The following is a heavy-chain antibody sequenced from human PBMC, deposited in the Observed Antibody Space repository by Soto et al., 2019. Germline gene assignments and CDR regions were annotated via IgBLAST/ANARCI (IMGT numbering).Heavy chain of an antibody. V-gene: IGHV3-23*01. Sequence: VQLLESGGGLVQPGGSLRLSCAASGFTFSSYAMSWVRQAPGKGLEWVSAISGSGGSTYYADSVKGRFTISRDNSKNTLYLQMNSLRAEDTAVYYCAKLPSIAAAYYYYYYGMDVWGQGTTVTVSS. CDR2: ISGSGGST. CDR3: AKLPSIAAAYYYYYYGMDV. CDR1: GFTFSSYA. D-gene: IGHD6-13*01. J-gene: IGHJ6*02.